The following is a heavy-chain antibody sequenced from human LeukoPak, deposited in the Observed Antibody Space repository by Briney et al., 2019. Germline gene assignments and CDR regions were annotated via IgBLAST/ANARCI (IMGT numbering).Heavy chain of an antibody. CDR3: ASTGTYWPLDI. D-gene: IGHD1-26*01. CDR1: GFTFSDYY. V-gene: IGHV3-11*03. CDR2: ISSSSSYT. J-gene: IGHJ1*01. Sequence: PRGSPRLSCAASGFTFSDYYMSWICQAPGKGLEWLSYISSSSSYTNYADSMKGRFTISRDNAKNSLSLQMNSLRAEDTAVYYCASTGTYWPLDIWEQGNLVPVSS.